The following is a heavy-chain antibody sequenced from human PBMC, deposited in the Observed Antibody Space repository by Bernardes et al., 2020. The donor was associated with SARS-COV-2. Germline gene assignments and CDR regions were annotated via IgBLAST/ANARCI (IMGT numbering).Heavy chain of an antibody. CDR3: ATEDGEWLES. Sequence: SLRLSCVASGFTFSSYWMSWVRQAPGKGLEWVANIKGDGSQRSSVDSVKGRFAISRDNSNNTLYLQMNNLRVEDTALYRCATEDGEWLESWGQGTLVTVSS. D-gene: IGHD4-17*01. CDR2: IKGDGSQR. CDR1: GFTFSSYW. J-gene: IGHJ5*01. V-gene: IGHV3-7*01.